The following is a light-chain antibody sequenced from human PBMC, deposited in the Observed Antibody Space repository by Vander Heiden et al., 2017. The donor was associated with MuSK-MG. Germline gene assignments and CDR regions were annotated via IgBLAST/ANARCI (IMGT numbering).Light chain of an antibody. CDR2: DVS. CDR3: CSYAGSPHVV. Sequence: SALTQPRSVAGPRGQTDTISCTGTRRAVGGYNYVSCYQQHPGNPPKLMLYDVSKRPSGVPDRFSGSKSGNTASLTISGRQAEDAADYYCCSYAGSPHVVFGGGTKLTVL. J-gene: IGLJ2*01. CDR1: RRAVGGYNY. V-gene: IGLV2-11*01.